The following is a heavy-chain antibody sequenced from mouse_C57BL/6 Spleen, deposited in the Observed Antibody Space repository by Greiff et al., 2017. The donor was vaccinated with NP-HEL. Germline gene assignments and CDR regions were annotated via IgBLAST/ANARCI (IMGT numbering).Heavy chain of an antibody. CDR3: ARFHYGTGFAY. CDR2: IDPSDSET. Sequence: VQLQQPGAELVRPGSSVKLSCKASGYTFTSYWMHWVKQRPIQGLEWIGNIDPSDSETHYNQKFKDKATLTVDKSSSTAYMQLSSLTSEDSAVYYCARFHYGTGFAYWGQGTLVTVSA. CDR1: GYTFTSYW. D-gene: IGHD1-1*01. J-gene: IGHJ3*01. V-gene: IGHV1-52*01.